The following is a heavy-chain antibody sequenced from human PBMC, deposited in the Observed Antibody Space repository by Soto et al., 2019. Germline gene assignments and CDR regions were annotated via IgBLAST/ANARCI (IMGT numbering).Heavy chain of an antibody. J-gene: IGHJ3*02. CDR1: GYTFTSYG. Sequence: QVPLVQSGAEVKKPGASVKVSCKASGYTFTSYGISWVRQAPGQGLEWMGWISAYNGNTNYAQKLQGRVTMTTDTSTSTADMELRSLRSDDTAVYYCARDRGEYSSSSRAFDIWGQGTMVTVSS. CDR3: ARDRGEYSSSSRAFDI. CDR2: ISAYNGNT. V-gene: IGHV1-18*01. D-gene: IGHD6-6*01.